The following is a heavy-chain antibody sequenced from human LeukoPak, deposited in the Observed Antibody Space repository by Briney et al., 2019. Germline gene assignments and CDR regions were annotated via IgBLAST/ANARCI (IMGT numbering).Heavy chain of an antibody. CDR3: ARDLSGSYSNWFDP. J-gene: IGHJ5*02. V-gene: IGHV3-21*01. Sequence: GGSLRLSCAASGFTFSSYSMNWVRQAPGKGLEWVSSTSSSSSYIYYADSVKGRFTISRDNAKNSLYLQMNSLRAEDTAVYYCARDLSGSYSNWFDPWGQGTLVTVSS. CDR1: GFTFSSYS. CDR2: TSSSSSYI. D-gene: IGHD1-26*01.